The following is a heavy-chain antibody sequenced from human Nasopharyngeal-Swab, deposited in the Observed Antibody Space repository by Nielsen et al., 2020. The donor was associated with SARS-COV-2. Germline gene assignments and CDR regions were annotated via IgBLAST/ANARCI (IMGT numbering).Heavy chain of an antibody. CDR1: GFTFSSYA. CDR2: ISGSGGST. J-gene: IGHJ6*02. Sequence: GESLKISCAASGFTFSSYAMSWVRQAPGKGLEWVSAISGSGGSTYYADSVKGRFTISRDNSKNSLYLQMNSLRAEDTALYYCAKDIKGYGDYVGYYYYGMDVWGQGTTVTVSS. V-gene: IGHV3-23*01. CDR3: AKDIKGYGDYVGYYYYGMDV. D-gene: IGHD4-17*01.